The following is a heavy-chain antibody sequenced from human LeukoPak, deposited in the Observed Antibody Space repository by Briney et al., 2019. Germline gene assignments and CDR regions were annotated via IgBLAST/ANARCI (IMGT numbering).Heavy chain of an antibody. Sequence: GGSLRLSCAASGFTVSSNYMSWVRQAPGKGLEWVSVIYSGGSTYYADSVKGRFTISRDNSKNTLYLQMNSLRAEDTAVYYCARDRYSSGWYDYWGQGTLVTVSS. CDR3: ARDRYSSGWYDY. J-gene: IGHJ4*02. V-gene: IGHV3-66*01. CDR1: GFTVSSNY. CDR2: IYSGGST. D-gene: IGHD6-19*01.